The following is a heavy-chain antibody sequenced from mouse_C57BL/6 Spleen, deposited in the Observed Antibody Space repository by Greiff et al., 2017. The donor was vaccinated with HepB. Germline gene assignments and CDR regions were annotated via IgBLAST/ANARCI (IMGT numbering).Heavy chain of an antibody. Sequence: QVQLQQPGAELVRPGSSVKLSCKASGYTFTSYWMHWVKQRPIQGLEWIGNIDPSDSETHYNQKFKDKATLTVDKSSSTAYMKLSSLTSEDSAVYYCARGGSIYAMDYWGQGTSVTVSS. CDR3: ARGGSIYAMDY. V-gene: IGHV1-52*01. CDR1: GYTFTSYW. J-gene: IGHJ4*01. CDR2: IDPSDSET. D-gene: IGHD1-1*01.